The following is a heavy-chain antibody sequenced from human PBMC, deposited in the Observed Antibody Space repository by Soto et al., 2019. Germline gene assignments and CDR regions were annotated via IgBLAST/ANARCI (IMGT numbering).Heavy chain of an antibody. J-gene: IGHJ6*02. Sequence: ASVKVSCKASGYTFTSYAMHWVRQAPGQRLEWMGWINAGNGNTKYSRKFQGRVTITRDTSASTAYMELSSLRSEDTAVYYCASVDIVVVPAADYYYYGMDVWGQGTTVTVSS. CDR3: ASVDIVVVPAADYYYYGMDV. CDR2: INAGNGNT. D-gene: IGHD2-2*03. CDR1: GYTFTSYA. V-gene: IGHV1-3*01.